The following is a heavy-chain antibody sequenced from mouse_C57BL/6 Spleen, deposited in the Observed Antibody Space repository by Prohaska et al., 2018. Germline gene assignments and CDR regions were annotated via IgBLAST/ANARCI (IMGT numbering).Heavy chain of an antibody. V-gene: IGHV3-1*01. CDR2: ISYSGST. CDR1: GYSITSGYD. J-gene: IGHJ4*01. CDR3: ARAPYYYGSSYYAMDY. Sequence: DVQLQESGPGMVKPSQSLSLTCTVTGYSITSGYDWHWIRHFPGNKLEWMSYISYSGSTNYNPSLKSRISITHDTSKNHFFLKLNSVTTEDTATYYCARAPYYYGSSYYAMDYWGQGTSVTVSS. D-gene: IGHD1-1*01.